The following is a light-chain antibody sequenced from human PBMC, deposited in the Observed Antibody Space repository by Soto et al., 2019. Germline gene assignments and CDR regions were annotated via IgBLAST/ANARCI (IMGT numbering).Light chain of an antibody. CDR3: QQYNAHPYT. CDR2: RAS. V-gene: IGKV1-5*03. J-gene: IGKJ2*01. Sequence: DFQMTQSPSTLPASVGDRVTITCRASQSIHSWLAWYQQKPGRTPKLLIYRASTLESGVPSRFSGSGSGTEFTLTINNLQPDDFASYYCQQYNAHPYTFGQGTKLEI. CDR1: QSIHSW.